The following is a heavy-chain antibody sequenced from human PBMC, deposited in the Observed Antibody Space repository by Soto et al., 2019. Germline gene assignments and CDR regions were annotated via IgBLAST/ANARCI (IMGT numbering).Heavy chain of an antibody. CDR1: GGSVSGVDYF. CDR2: IYYTGIT. CDR3: AREERKGIISWFDP. D-gene: IGHD2-21*01. J-gene: IGHJ5*02. V-gene: IGHV4-30-4*01. Sequence: ASETLSLTCTVSGGSVSGVDYFWSWIRQSPGKGLEWIGYIYYTGITHLNPSLKSRLTMAVDTSKNEFSLKLTSVSAADTAVYFCAREERKGIISWFDPWGQGTPVTVSS.